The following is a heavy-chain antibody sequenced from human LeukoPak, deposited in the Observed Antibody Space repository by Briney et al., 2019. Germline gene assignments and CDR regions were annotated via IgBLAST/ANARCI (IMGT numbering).Heavy chain of an antibody. CDR1: GGSISSYY. CDR3: ARDVAGSSSWYGGYYYYYYMDV. D-gene: IGHD6-13*01. CDR2: IYTSGST. J-gene: IGHJ6*03. V-gene: IGHV4-4*08. Sequence: SETLSLTCTVSGGSISSYYWSWIRQPPGKGLEWIGYIYTSGSTNYNPSLKSRVTISVDTSKNQFSLKLSSVTAADTAVYYCARDVAGSSSWYGGYYYYYYMDVWGKGTTVTVSS.